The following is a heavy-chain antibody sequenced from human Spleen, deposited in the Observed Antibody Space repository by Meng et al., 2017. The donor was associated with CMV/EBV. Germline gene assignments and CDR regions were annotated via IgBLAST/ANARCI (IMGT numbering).Heavy chain of an antibody. D-gene: IGHD3-16*02. Sequence: GGSLRLSCAASGFTVSSNYMSWVRQAPGKGLEWVSVIYSGGSTYYADSVKGRFTISRDNSKNTLYLQMNSLRVEDTAVYYCAKDLEITFGGVIVTGFEYWGQGTLVTVSS. CDR3: AKDLEITFGGVIVTGFEY. CDR2: IYSGGST. J-gene: IGHJ4*02. CDR1: GFTVSSNY. V-gene: IGHV3-66*02.